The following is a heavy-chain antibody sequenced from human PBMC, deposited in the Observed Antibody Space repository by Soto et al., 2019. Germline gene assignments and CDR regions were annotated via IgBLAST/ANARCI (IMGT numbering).Heavy chain of an antibody. CDR2: ISRSGDRT. D-gene: IGHD2-15*01. J-gene: IGHJ4*02. CDR1: GFTFSSYN. V-gene: IGHV3-64*02. CDR3: ARARCSSGQCYYFDY. Sequence: EVQLVESGEGLVQPGGSLRLSCAASGFTFSSYNIHGIRQAPGKGLEFVSAISRSGDRTYYADSVKGRFTITRDNSKNTVWLQMGSLRAEDMAVYYCARARCSSGQCYYFDYWGRGALVSVSS.